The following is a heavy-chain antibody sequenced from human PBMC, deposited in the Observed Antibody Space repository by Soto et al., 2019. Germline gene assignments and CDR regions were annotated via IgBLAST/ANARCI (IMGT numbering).Heavy chain of an antibody. Sequence: GGSLRLSCAASGFTFSSYWMHWVRHAPGEGLVWVSRINIDGTTTNYADSVKGRFTISRDNAKNTVYLQMNSLRAEDTAVYYCASGELYYYDTFDCWGQGALVTVSS. CDR3: ASGELYYYDTFDC. D-gene: IGHD3-22*01. CDR2: INIDGTTT. J-gene: IGHJ4*02. V-gene: IGHV3-74*01. CDR1: GFTFSSYW.